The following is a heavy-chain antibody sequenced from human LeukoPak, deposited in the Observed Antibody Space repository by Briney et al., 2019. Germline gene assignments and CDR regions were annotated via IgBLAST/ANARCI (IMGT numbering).Heavy chain of an antibody. CDR1: GFTSSSYG. D-gene: IGHD4-17*01. J-gene: IGHJ4*02. CDR2: ISYDGSNK. CDR3: AQGVTVTTPKFDY. V-gene: IGHV3-30*03. Sequence: GGSLRLSCAASGFTSSSYGMHWVRQAPGKGLEWVAVISYDGSNKYYADSVKGRFTISRDNSKNTLYLQMNSLRAEDTAVYYCAQGVTVTTPKFDYWGQGTLVTVSS.